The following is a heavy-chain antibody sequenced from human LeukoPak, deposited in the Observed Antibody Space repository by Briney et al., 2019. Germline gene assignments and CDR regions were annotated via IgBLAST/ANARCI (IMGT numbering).Heavy chain of an antibody. V-gene: IGHV1-2*02. CDR1: GYTFTGYY. CDR3: ARDGYYCSSTSCRGFDP. CDR2: INPNSGGT. J-gene: IGHJ5*02. D-gene: IGHD2-2*01. Sequence: ASVKVSCKASGYTFTGYYMHWVRQAPGQGLEGMGWINPNSGGTNYAQKFQGRVTMTRDTSISTAYMELSRLRSDDTAVYYCARDGYYCSSTSCRGFDPWGQGTLVTVSS.